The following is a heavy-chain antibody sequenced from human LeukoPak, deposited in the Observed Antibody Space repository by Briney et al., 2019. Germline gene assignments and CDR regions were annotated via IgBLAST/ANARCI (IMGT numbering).Heavy chain of an antibody. Sequence: SVKVSCKASGGTFSSYAISWVRQAPGQGLEWIGRIIPILGIANYAQKFQGRVTITADKSTSTAYMELSSLRSEDTVVYYCARELEETTFSGEDYYYGMDVWGQGTTVTVSS. V-gene: IGHV1-69*04. CDR1: GGTFSSYA. J-gene: IGHJ6*02. D-gene: IGHD2/OR15-2a*01. CDR3: ARELEETTFSGEDYYYGMDV. CDR2: IIPILGIA.